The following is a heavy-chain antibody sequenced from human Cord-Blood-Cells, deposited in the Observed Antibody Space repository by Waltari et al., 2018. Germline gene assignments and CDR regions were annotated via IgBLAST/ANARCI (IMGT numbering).Heavy chain of an antibody. Sequence: QVQLVQSGAEVKKPGASVKVSCKASGYTFTGYYMHWVRQAPGQGLEWMGWINPNRGGTNYAQKFQGRVTMTRDTAISTAYMELSRLRSDDTAVYYCARAPLPDYGDYVDYWGQGTLVTVSS. V-gene: IGHV1-2*02. CDR1: GYTFTGYY. J-gene: IGHJ4*02. CDR2: INPNRGGT. D-gene: IGHD4-17*01. CDR3: ARAPLPDYGDYVDY.